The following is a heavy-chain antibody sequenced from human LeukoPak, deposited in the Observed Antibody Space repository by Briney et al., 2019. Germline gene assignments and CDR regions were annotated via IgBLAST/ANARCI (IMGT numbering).Heavy chain of an antibody. CDR1: GFTLSSYS. Sequence: GGSLRLSCAASGFTLSSYSMNWVRQAPGKGLEWVSSISSSSSYIYYADSVKGRFTISRDNAKNSLYLQMNSLRAEDTAVYYCARGAGGFGDPVTSYFQHWGQGTLVTVSS. CDR2: ISSSSSYI. V-gene: IGHV3-21*01. CDR3: ARGAGGFGDPVTSYFQH. D-gene: IGHD3-10*01. J-gene: IGHJ1*01.